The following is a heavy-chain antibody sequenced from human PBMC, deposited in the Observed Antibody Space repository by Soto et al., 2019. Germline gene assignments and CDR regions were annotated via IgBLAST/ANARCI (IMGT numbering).Heavy chain of an antibody. CDR2: IYPGDSDT. D-gene: IGHD1-26*01. Sequence: GESLKISCKGSGYSFTSYWIGWVRQMPGKGLEWMGIIYPGDSDTRYSPSFQGQVTISADKSISTAYLQWSSLKASDTAMYYCARSVGATSLEYYYYYGMGVWGQGTTVTVSS. J-gene: IGHJ6*02. V-gene: IGHV5-51*01. CDR1: GYSFTSYW. CDR3: ARSVGATSLEYYYYYGMGV.